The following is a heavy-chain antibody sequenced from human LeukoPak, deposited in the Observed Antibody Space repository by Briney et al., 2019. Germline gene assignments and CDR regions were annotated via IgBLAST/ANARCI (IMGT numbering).Heavy chain of an antibody. J-gene: IGHJ6*02. Sequence: GRSLRLSCAASGFTFSSYAMHWVRQAPGKGLEWVAVISYDGGNKYYADSVKGRFTISRDNSKNTLYLQMNSLRAEDTAVYYCARELGLYYYGMDVWGQGTTVTVSS. CDR3: ARELGLYYYGMDV. V-gene: IGHV3-30-3*01. CDR1: GFTFSSYA. CDR2: ISYDGGNK. D-gene: IGHD7-27*01.